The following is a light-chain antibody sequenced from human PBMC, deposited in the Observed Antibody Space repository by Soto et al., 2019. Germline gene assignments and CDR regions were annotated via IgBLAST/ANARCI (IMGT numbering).Light chain of an antibody. V-gene: IGKV1-13*02. Sequence: AIQLTQSPSSLSASVGDTVTITCRASQGITAALAWYQQKPGKAPKLLSSIASSLETGVPSRFSGSGSGTDFTLTITNLQSEDFATYYCQQFNSYPITFGPGTRLEI. CDR1: QGITAA. J-gene: IGKJ5*01. CDR3: QQFNSYPIT. CDR2: IAS.